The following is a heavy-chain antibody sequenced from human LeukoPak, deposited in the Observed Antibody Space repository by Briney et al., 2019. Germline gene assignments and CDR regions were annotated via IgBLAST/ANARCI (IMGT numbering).Heavy chain of an antibody. D-gene: IGHD2-21*02. CDR3: ARGTRTAAFDY. CDR1: GFTFSSYG. V-gene: IGHV3-33*01. CDR2: IWYDGSNK. J-gene: IGHJ4*02. Sequence: GGSLRLSCAASGFTFSSYGMHWVRQAPGKGLEWVAVIWYDGSNKYYADSVKGRFTISRDNSKNTLYLQMNSLRAEDTAAYYCARGTRTAAFDYWGQGTLVTVSS.